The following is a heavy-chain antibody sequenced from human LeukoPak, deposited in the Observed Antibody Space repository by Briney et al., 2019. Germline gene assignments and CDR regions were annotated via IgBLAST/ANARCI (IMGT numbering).Heavy chain of an antibody. Sequence: ASVKVSCKASGYTFTGYYMHWVRQAPGQGLEWMGWINPNSGGTNYAQKFQGRVTMTRDTSISTAYMELSRLRSDDTAVYYCARTHYYDSSGYSGDAFDIWGQGTMVTVSS. J-gene: IGHJ3*02. D-gene: IGHD3-22*01. V-gene: IGHV1-2*02. CDR3: ARTHYYDSSGYSGDAFDI. CDR2: INPNSGGT. CDR1: GYTFTGYY.